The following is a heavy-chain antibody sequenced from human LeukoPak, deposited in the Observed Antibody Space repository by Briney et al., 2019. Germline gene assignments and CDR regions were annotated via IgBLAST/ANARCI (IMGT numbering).Heavy chain of an antibody. CDR2: IYTSGST. V-gene: IGHV4-4*09. Sequence: PSETLSLTCTVSGGSISSYYWSWIRQPPGKGLEWIGYIYTSGSTNYNPSLKSRVTISVDTSKNQFSLKLSSVTAADTAVYYCARLNWNYVIYYYYYIDVWGKGTTVTVSS. D-gene: IGHD1-7*01. CDR1: GGSISSYY. J-gene: IGHJ6*03. CDR3: ARLNWNYVIYYYYYIDV.